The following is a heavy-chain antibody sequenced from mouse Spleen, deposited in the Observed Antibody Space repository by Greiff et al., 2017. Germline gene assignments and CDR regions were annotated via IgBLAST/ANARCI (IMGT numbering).Heavy chain of an antibody. V-gene: IGHV1-18*01. CDR3: ARGRIYYYGSSHLDY. D-gene: IGHD1-1*01. CDR1: GYTFTDYN. CDR2: INPNNGGT. J-gene: IGHJ2*01. Sequence: VQLQQSGPELVKPGASVKIPCKASGYTFTDYNMDWVKQSHGKSLEWIGDINPNNGGTIYNQKFKGKATLTVDKSSSTAYMELRSLTSEDTAVYYCARGRIYYYGSSHLDYWGQGTTLTVSS.